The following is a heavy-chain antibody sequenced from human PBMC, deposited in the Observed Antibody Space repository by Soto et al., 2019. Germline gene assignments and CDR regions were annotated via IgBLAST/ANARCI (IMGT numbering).Heavy chain of an antibody. CDR2: IYPSDSDT. CDR3: ARYPAYYYDSSGYYTLYYYGMDV. J-gene: IGHJ6*02. V-gene: IGHV5-51*01. D-gene: IGHD3-22*01. CDR1: GYNFVGYW. Sequence: PGESLKISCKGSGYNFVGYWIAWVRQMPGKGLELMGIIYPSDSDTRYRPSFQGQVTISADKSISTAYLQWSSLKASDTAMYYCARYPAYYYDSSGYYTLYYYGMDVWGQGTTVTVSS.